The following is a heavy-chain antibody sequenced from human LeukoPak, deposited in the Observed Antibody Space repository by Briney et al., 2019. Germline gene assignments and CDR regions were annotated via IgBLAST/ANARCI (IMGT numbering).Heavy chain of an antibody. J-gene: IGHJ5*02. Sequence: GASVKVSCKASGYTFTSYGISWVRQAPGQGLEWMGWISAYNGNTNYAQKLQGRVTMTTDTSTSTAYMELRSLRSDDTAVYYCARDKVYYDSSGYPSGAQVLDPWGQGTLVTVSS. D-gene: IGHD3-22*01. CDR2: ISAYNGNT. CDR1: GYTFTSYG. V-gene: IGHV1-18*01. CDR3: ARDKVYYDSSGYPSGAQVLDP.